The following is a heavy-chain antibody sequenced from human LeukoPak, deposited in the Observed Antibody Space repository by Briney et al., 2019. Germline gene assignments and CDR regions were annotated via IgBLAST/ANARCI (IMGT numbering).Heavy chain of an antibody. CDR3: ALSGSYAPFDY. Sequence: ASVKVSCKASGYTFTSYGISWVRQAPGQGLEWMGCISAYNGNTNYSQKLQGRVTMTTDTSTSTAYMELRSLRSDDTAVYYCALSGSYAPFDYWGQGTLVTVSS. CDR1: GYTFTSYG. CDR2: ISAYNGNT. D-gene: IGHD1-26*01. V-gene: IGHV1-18*01. J-gene: IGHJ4*02.